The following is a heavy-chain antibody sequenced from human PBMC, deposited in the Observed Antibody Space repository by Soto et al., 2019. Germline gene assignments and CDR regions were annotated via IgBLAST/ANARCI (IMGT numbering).Heavy chain of an antibody. CDR3: AKVPWGSSRTGGFDY. CDR1: GFTFTNYA. Sequence: EVQLLESGGGVVQPGGSLRLSCAASGFTFTNYAMNWVLQAPGQGLEWASSLTGGGNTYYADSVMGRFTISRAPSESTVFLQMHSLKAEDTAVYYCAKVPWGSSRTGGFDYWGQGTLVTVSS. CDR2: LTGGGNT. D-gene: IGHD6-6*01. J-gene: IGHJ4*02. V-gene: IGHV3-23*01.